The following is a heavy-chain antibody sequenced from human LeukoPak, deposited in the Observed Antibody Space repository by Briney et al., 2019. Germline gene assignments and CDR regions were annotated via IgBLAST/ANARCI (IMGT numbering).Heavy chain of an antibody. Sequence: PSETLSLTCTVSGGSISSGGYYWSWIRQPPGKGLEWIGYIYHSGSTNYNPSLKSRVTISVDTSKNQFSLKLSSVTAADTAVYYCARDHYRRGYSYGDYYYGMDVWGQGTTVTVSS. V-gene: IGHV4-30-2*01. J-gene: IGHJ6*02. CDR2: IYHSGST. CDR3: ARDHYRRGYSYGDYYYGMDV. D-gene: IGHD5-18*01. CDR1: GGSISSGGYY.